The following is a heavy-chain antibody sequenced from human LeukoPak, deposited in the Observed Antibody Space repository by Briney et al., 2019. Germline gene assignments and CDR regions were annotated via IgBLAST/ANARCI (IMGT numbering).Heavy chain of an antibody. Sequence: GGSLSLTCAASGFTISTYWMSWVRQAPGKGLEWMANIKQDGSKNYYVDSVKGRFTISTDNAKNSLYLQMNSLRAEDTAVYYCARHDYGGNSVGYWGQGTLVTVSS. V-gene: IGHV3-7*01. CDR1: GFTISTYW. CDR2: IKQDGSKN. CDR3: ARHDYGGNSVGY. D-gene: IGHD4-23*01. J-gene: IGHJ4*02.